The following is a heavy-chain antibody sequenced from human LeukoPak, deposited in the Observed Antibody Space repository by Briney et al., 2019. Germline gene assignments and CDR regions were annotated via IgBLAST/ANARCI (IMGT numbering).Heavy chain of an antibody. CDR3: ARKYSSGWKLSVFQH. D-gene: IGHD6-19*01. V-gene: IGHV1-8*01. J-gene: IGHJ1*01. CDR1: GYTFTSYD. Sequence: ASVKVSCKASGYTFTSYDINWVRQATGQGLEWMGWMNPNSGNTDYAQKFQGRVTMTRNTSISTAYMELSSLRSEDTAVYYCARKYSSGWKLSVFQHWGQGTLVTVSS. CDR2: MNPNSGNT.